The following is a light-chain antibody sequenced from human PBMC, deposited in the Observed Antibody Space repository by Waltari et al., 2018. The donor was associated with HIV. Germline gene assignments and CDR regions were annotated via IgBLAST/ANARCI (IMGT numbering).Light chain of an antibody. J-gene: IGLJ3*02. Sequence: QSVLTQPPSASGTPGQRVTISGSGRSSNIGSNTVNCYQQLPGTAPKLLIYSNNQRPSGVPDRFSGSKSGTSASLAISGLQSEDEADYYCAAWDDSLNGPVFGGGTKLTVL. V-gene: IGLV1-44*01. CDR3: AAWDDSLNGPV. CDR2: SNN. CDR1: SSNIGSNT.